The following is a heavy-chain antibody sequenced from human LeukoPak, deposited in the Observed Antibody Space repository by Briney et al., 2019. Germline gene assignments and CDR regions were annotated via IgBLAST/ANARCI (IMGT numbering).Heavy chain of an antibody. Sequence: EASVKVSCKASGGTFSSYAISWVRQAPGQGLEWMGGIIPIFGTANYAQKFQGRVTITADESTSTAYMELSSLRSEDTAVYYCALDYGDYVTDYWGQGTLVTVSS. D-gene: IGHD4-17*01. CDR2: IIPIFGTA. J-gene: IGHJ4*02. V-gene: IGHV1-69*01. CDR3: ALDYGDYVTDY. CDR1: GGTFSSYA.